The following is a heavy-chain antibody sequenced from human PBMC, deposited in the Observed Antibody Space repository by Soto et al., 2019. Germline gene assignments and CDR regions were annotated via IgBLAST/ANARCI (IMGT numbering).Heavy chain of an antibody. J-gene: IGHJ4*02. CDR1: GYTFTGYY. D-gene: IGHD6-13*01. V-gene: IGHV1-2*02. Sequence: QVQLVQSGAEVKKPGASVKVSCKASGYTFTGYYMHWVRQAPGQGLEWMGWINPNSGGTNYAQKFQGGVTMTRDTSISTAYMELSRLRSDDTAVYYCARSIPSSIAAARYFDYWGQGTLVTVSS. CDR2: INPNSGGT. CDR3: ARSIPSSIAAARYFDY.